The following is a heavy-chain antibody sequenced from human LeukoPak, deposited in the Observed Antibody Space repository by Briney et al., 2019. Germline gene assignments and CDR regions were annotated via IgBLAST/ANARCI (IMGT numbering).Heavy chain of an antibody. J-gene: IGHJ4*02. Sequence: GGSLRLSCAASGFTFSSYSMNWVRQAPGKGLEWVSYISSSSSTIYYADSVKGRFTISRDNAKNSLYLQMNSLRAEDTAVYYCAKSQNLYYYDTSGYYFDYWGQGTLVTVSS. CDR3: AKSQNLYYYDTSGYYFDY. CDR2: ISSSSSTI. CDR1: GFTFSSYS. D-gene: IGHD3-22*01. V-gene: IGHV3-48*04.